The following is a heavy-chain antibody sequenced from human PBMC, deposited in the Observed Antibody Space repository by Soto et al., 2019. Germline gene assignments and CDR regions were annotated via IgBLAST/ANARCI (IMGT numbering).Heavy chain of an antibody. V-gene: IGHV4-59*01. Sequence: QVQLQESGPGLVKPSETLSLTCTVSGGSISSYYWSWIRQPPGKGLEWIGYIYYSGSTNYNPSLKSRVTISVDTSKNQFSLKLSSVTAADTAVYYCARVGDTAMVPDYWGQGTLVNVSS. CDR1: GGSISSYY. D-gene: IGHD5-18*01. CDR3: ARVGDTAMVPDY. CDR2: IYYSGST. J-gene: IGHJ4*02.